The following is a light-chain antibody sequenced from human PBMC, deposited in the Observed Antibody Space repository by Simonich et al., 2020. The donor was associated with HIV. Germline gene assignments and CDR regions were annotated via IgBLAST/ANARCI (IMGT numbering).Light chain of an antibody. V-gene: IGKV3-15*01. J-gene: IGKJ2*01. CDR3: QQYGSSSPYT. CDR2: GAS. Sequence: EIVMTQSPATLSVSPGERATLSCRASQSVSSNLAWYQQKPGQAPRLLIYGASTRATGIPARFSGSGSGTEFTLTISRLEPEDFAVYYCQQYGSSSPYTFGQGTKLEIK. CDR1: QSVSSN.